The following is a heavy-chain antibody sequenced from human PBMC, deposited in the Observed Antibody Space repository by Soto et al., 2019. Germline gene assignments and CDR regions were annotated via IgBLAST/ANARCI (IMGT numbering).Heavy chain of an antibody. Sequence: GWSLRLSCASSVFTFTRYSMNWVRQAPGKGLEWVSSISSTTNYIYYGDSMKGRFTISRDNAKNSLYLGMNSLRAEDTAVYYCARESEDLTSNFDYWGQGTLVTVSS. CDR1: VFTFTRYS. J-gene: IGHJ4*02. CDR2: ISSTTNYI. V-gene: IGHV3-21*06. CDR3: ARESEDLTSNFDY.